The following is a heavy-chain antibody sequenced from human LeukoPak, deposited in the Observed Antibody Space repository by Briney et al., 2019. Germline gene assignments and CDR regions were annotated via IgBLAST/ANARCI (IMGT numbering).Heavy chain of an antibody. D-gene: IGHD2-2*01. J-gene: IGHJ5*02. Sequence: SETLSLTCTVSGGSISSSSYYWGWIRQPPGKGLEWIGSIYYSGSTYYNPSLKSRVTISVDTSKNQFSLKLSSVTAADTAVYYCARDSGVVVPAAPNWFDPWGQRTLVTVSS. CDR2: IYYSGST. CDR1: GGSISSSSYY. V-gene: IGHV4-39*02. CDR3: ARDSGVVVPAAPNWFDP.